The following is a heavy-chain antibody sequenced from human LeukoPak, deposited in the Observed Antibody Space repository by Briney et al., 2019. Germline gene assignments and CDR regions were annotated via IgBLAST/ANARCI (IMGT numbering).Heavy chain of an antibody. V-gene: IGHV3-23*01. CDR3: AKYGPQDSGSSHFDY. CDR2: IRDSGSST. J-gene: IGHJ4*02. Sequence: PGGSLRLSCAASGFTFSSYNMNWVRQAPGKGLEWVSAIRDSGSSTHYADSVKGRFTTSRDNSKNTLFLQMNSLRAEDTAIYYCAKYGPQDSGSSHFDYWGQGALVTVSS. D-gene: IGHD1-26*01. CDR1: GFTFSSYN.